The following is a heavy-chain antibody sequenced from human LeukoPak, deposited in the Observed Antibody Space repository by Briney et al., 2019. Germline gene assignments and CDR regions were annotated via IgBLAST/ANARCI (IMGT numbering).Heavy chain of an antibody. CDR2: ISSNSKYI. D-gene: IGHD3-10*01. CDR1: GFTFSHYS. CDR3: AKGLRITMVRGGVDY. J-gene: IGHJ4*02. Sequence: GGSLRLSCAASGFTFSHYSMNWVRQAPGKGLEWVSSISSNSKYIYYADSVKGRFTISRDNAKNSLYLQMNSLRAEDTALYYCAKGLRITMVRGGVDYWGQGTLVTVSS. V-gene: IGHV3-21*04.